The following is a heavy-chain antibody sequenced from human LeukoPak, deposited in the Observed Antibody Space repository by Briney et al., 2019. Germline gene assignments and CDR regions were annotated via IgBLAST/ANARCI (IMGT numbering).Heavy chain of an antibody. CDR2: IYPGDSDT. J-gene: IGHJ4*02. CDR1: GYNFSNYW. CDR3: ANLMSATYYSRFDL. V-gene: IGHV5-51*01. D-gene: IGHD3-22*01. Sequence: GESLKISCKASGYNFSNYWIAWVRQMPGKGLEWMGIIYPGDSDTRYSPSFQGQVTISAVKSISTAYLQWSSLKASDTAMYFCANLMSATYYSRFDLWGQGTLVTVSS.